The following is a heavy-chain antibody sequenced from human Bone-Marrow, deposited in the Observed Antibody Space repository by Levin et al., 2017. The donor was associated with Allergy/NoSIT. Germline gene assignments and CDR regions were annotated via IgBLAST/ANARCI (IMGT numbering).Heavy chain of an antibody. D-gene: IGHD3-22*01. J-gene: IGHJ4*02. V-gene: IGHV3-33*01. Sequence: GESLKISCAASGFTISNYGMHWVRQAPGKGLEWVAVILYDGTNKYYADSVKGRFTISRDISRNTLYLQMNTLRAEDTAVYYCARDPRYYDSFSFDYWGQGTLVTV. CDR3: ARDPRYYDSFSFDY. CDR1: GFTISNYG. CDR2: ILYDGTNK.